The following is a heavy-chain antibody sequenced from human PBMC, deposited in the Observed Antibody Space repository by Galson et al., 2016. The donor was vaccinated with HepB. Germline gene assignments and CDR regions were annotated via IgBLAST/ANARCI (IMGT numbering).Heavy chain of an antibody. CDR3: ARDPMRFAFDL. CDR1: GFTFSTYW. J-gene: IGHJ3*01. Sequence: SLRLSCAASGFTFSTYWMHWVRQAPGKGLVYVSRINSDGSSTTYADSVKGRFNISKDNAKNSLYLRMNSLRADDTAVYYCARDPMRFAFDLWGQGTMVTVAS. CDR2: INSDGSST. V-gene: IGHV3-74*01.